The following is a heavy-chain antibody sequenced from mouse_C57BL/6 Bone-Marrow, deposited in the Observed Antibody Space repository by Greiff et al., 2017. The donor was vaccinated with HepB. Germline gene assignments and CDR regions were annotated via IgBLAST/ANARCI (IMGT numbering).Heavy chain of an antibody. CDR1: GYTFTSYW. Sequence: QVQLQQPGAELVKPGASVKLSCKASGYTFTSYWMHWVKQRPGQGLEWIGMIHPNSGSTNYNEKFKSKATLTVDKSTSTADMQLSSLTSEDSAVYYWAREGIDYYGLDYWGQGTSVTVSS. CDR3: AREGIDYYGLDY. J-gene: IGHJ4*01. CDR2: IHPNSGST. V-gene: IGHV1-64*01.